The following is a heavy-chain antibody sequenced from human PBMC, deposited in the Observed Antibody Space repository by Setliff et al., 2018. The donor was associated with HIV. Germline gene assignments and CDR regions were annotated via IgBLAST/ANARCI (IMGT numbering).Heavy chain of an antibody. J-gene: IGHJ4*02. Sequence: ASVKVSCKTSGYIFSTYTIHWIRQAPGQRPEWMGWINTDNGNARYSQKFEDRVSMTRDTSANIVYMELTSLKSEDMAVYYCARVWPQSIGFDCWGQGTLVTVSA. CDR2: INTDNGNA. D-gene: IGHD2-21*01. V-gene: IGHV1-3*04. CDR3: ARVWPQSIGFDC. CDR1: GYIFSTYT.